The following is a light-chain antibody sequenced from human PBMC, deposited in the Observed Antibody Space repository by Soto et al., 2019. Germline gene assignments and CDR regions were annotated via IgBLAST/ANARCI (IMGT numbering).Light chain of an antibody. J-gene: IGKJ1*01. Sequence: ETLMTQSPATLSVSPGERATLSCRASQSVSTNLAWYQQKLGQAPRLLIYGASSRATGIPARFNGGGSGTEFTLTISSLQSEDFAVYYCQQYNNWPRTFGQGTKVDIK. CDR1: QSVSTN. CDR3: QQYNNWPRT. CDR2: GAS. V-gene: IGKV3-15*01.